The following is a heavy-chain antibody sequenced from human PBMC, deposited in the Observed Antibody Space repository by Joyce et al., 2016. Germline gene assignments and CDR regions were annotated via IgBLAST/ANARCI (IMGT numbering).Heavy chain of an antibody. J-gene: IGHJ4*02. Sequence: EVQLVETGGGLIQPGGSLRLSCAASGFTVSSNSMSWVRQAPGKGLECVSIIYSGGNTNYADSVKGRFTISRDNSKNTLSLQMNSLRAEDTAVYYCARGTGDFDYWGQGTLVTVSS. CDR2: IYSGGNT. D-gene: IGHD7-27*01. V-gene: IGHV3-53*02. CDR1: GFTVSSNS. CDR3: ARGTGDFDY.